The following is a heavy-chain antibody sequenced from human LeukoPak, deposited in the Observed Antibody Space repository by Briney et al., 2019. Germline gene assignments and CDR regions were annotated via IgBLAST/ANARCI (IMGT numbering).Heavy chain of an antibody. CDR2: IIPILGIA. CDR1: GYTFTAYY. D-gene: IGHD5-24*01. V-gene: IGHV1-69*04. J-gene: IGHJ4*02. CDR3: ARGRGDGYNHDY. Sequence: GASVKVSCKASGYTFTAYYMHWVRQAPGQGLEWMGRIIPILGIANYAQKFQGRVTITADKSTSTAYMELSSLRSEDTAVYYCARGRGDGYNHDYWGQGTLVAVSS.